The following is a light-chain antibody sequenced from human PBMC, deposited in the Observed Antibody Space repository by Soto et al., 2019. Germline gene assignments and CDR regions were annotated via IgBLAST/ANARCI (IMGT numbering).Light chain of an antibody. Sequence: EIVLTQSTGTLSLSPGERATLSCRASQSVSFSYVAWYQQKPGQAPRLLIYGASSRATGIPDRFSGSGSGTDFTLTINRLEPEDFAVYYWQQYDNSPYSFGQGTKVETK. CDR3: QQYDNSPYS. V-gene: IGKV3-20*01. CDR2: GAS. CDR1: QSVSFSY. J-gene: IGKJ2*03.